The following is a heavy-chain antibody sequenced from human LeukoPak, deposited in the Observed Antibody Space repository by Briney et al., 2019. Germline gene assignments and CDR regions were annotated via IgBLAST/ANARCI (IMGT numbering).Heavy chain of an antibody. V-gene: IGHV3-66*01. CDR1: GFTVSSNY. CDR3: TRDPDGYRQGHHFDY. D-gene: IGHD5-18*01. Sequence: GGSLRLSCAASGFTVSSNYMSWVRQAPGKGLEWVSVIYSGGSTYYADSVKGRFTISRDNSKNTLYLQMNSLKAEDTAVYYCTRDPDGYRQGHHFDYWGQGTLVTVSS. CDR2: IYSGGST. J-gene: IGHJ4*02.